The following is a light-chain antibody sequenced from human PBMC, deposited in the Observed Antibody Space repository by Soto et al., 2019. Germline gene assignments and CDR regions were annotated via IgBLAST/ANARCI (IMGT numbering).Light chain of an antibody. CDR2: AAS. Sequence: ELLLTQSPSTLSLSPGEGVTPSCRASQSVTVNSLAWYQQKPGQAPRLPIYAASTRAAAVPDRFTGSGSGTDFTLTISRLGPEDFAVYYCQQYGSSPRTFGQGTKVDI. V-gene: IGKV3-20*01. J-gene: IGKJ1*01. CDR3: QQYGSSPRT. CDR1: QSVTVNS.